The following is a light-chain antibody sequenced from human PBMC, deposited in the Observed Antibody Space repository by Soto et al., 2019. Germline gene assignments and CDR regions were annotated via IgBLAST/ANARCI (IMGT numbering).Light chain of an antibody. CDR3: QQYNNWPPWT. Sequence: ERVITQSPPTLSVSPGERATRSCRASQSISSNLAWYQQKPGQAPRLLMFRTSSRATGFPARFSGSGSGTEFNLTISSLQSEDFGVYYCQQYNNWPPWTFGQGTKVDIK. V-gene: IGKV3-15*01. CDR2: RTS. CDR1: QSISSN. J-gene: IGKJ1*01.